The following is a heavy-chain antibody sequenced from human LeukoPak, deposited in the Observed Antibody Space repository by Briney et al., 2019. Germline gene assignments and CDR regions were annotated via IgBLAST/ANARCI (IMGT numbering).Heavy chain of an antibody. CDR2: ISYDGSNK. CDR1: GFTFSSYA. D-gene: IGHD3-10*01. Sequence: PGGSLRLSCAASGFTFSSYAMHWVRQAPGKGLEWVAVISYDGSNKYYADSVKGRFTISRDNSKNTLYLQMNSLRAEDTAVYYCARAYGSGSSDFDYWGQGTLVTVSS. J-gene: IGHJ4*02. V-gene: IGHV3-30-3*01. CDR3: ARAYGSGSSDFDY.